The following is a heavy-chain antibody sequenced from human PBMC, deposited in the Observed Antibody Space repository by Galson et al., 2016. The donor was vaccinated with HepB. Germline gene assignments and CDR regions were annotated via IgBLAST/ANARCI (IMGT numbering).Heavy chain of an antibody. J-gene: IGHJ4*02. CDR1: GYRFIGHY. Sequence: SVKVSCKASGYRFIGHYIHWVRQAPGQGLEWMGWINPDGGATNYAQKFRARVTMTRDTSISTAYMELSSLTSDDTAVYYCTRAIPLAGILALHFWGQGSLVTVSS. D-gene: IGHD1-14*01. CDR3: TRAIPLAGILALHF. V-gene: IGHV1-2*02. CDR2: INPDGGAT.